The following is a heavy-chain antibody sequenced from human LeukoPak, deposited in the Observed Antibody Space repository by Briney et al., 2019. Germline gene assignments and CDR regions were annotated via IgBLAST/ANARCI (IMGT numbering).Heavy chain of an antibody. CDR2: IKEDGSEK. V-gene: IGHV3-7*01. CDR1: GFTFSNAW. J-gene: IGHJ4*01. CDR3: ALNPDYYGSGSFDY. D-gene: IGHD3-10*01. Sequence: PGGSLRLSCAASGFTFSNAWMSWVRQAPGKGLEWVADIKEDGSEKYYVDSVKGRFTISRDNAKNSLYLQMNSLRVEDTAVYYCALNPDYYGSGSFDYWGHGTLVTVSS.